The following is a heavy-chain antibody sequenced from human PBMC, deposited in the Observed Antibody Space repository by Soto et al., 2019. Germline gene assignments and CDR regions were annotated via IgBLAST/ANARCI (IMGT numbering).Heavy chain of an antibody. CDR3: ARVYANWEWELPGF. J-gene: IGHJ4*02. V-gene: IGHV3-33*01. CDR1: GFNLRSYG. D-gene: IGHD7-27*01. CDR2: IWYDGSNE. Sequence: QVQLVESGGGVVQPGRSLRLSCVASGFNLRSYGMHWFRQAPGKGPEWVEVIWYDGSNEKYADSVKGRFTISRDDSRNTLYLQMNSLRAEDTAVYYCARVYANWEWELPGFWGQGTRVTVSS.